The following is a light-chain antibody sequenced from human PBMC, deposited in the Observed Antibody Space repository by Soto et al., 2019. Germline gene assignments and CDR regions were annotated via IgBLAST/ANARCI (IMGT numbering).Light chain of an antibody. CDR2: GAS. CDR1: QSVSSSH. V-gene: IGKV3-20*01. Sequence: EIVLTQSPGTLSLSPGERATLSCGASQSVSSSHIARYQQKPGQAPRLLIYGASSRATGIPDRFSGSGSETDFTLSISRLEPEDFSVYYCHHFGSSPQTFGHGTKVEIK. J-gene: IGKJ1*01. CDR3: HHFGSSPQT.